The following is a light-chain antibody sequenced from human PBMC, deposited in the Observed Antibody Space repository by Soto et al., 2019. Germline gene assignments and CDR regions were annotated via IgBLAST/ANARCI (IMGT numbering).Light chain of an antibody. V-gene: IGKV3-20*01. CDR2: GAS. CDR3: QQYGTSLWT. J-gene: IGKJ1*01. CDR1: QSVSSN. Sequence: EIVLTQSPGSLSLSPGERANFSCRASQSVSSNLAWYQQKPGQAPRLLIYGASTRATGIPDRFSGSGFGTDFTLTIGSLEPEDFAVYYCQQYGTSLWTFGQGTKVDIK.